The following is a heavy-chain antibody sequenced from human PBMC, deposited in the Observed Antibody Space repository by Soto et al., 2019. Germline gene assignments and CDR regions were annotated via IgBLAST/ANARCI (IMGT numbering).Heavy chain of an antibody. Sequence: QVQLVQSGSEVKKPGTSVKVSCKASGYNFIDHYMHWVRQAPGQGLEWIGWINPQNGATSLSQKFRYRVIIAGDTSIRAVFLARSNLRSDGAAFYYCARGLLIIGRVTNVGEASAGVLEYWGQGTPVTVSS. V-gene: IGHV1-2*02. CDR3: ARGLLIIGRVTNVGEASAGVLEY. CDR2: INPQNGAT. CDR1: GYNFIDHY. D-gene: IGHD3-3*01. J-gene: IGHJ4*02.